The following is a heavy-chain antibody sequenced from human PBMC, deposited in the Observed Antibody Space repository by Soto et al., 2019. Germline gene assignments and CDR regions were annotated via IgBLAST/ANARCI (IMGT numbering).Heavy chain of an antibody. CDR3: ARGRGDSGDGNYYYFDMAV. Sequence: QVQLVQSGAEVKKPASSVKVSCKASGGTFNNYPITWVRQAPGEGLEWMGGTIPIFGTANYAQNFQGRVTISVDESTITAYMELISLRSEDTAVYYCARGRGDSGDGNYYYFDMAVWGQGATVTVSS. CDR2: TIPIFGTA. J-gene: IGHJ6*02. V-gene: IGHV1-69*01. D-gene: IGHD2-21*02. CDR1: GGTFNNYP.